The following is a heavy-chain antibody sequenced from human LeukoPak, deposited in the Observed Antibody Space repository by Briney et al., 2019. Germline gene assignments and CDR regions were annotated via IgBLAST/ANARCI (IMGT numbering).Heavy chain of an antibody. Sequence: GGSLRLSCTASGLTFSSYSMNWVRQAPGQGPEWVSYISSSGRTMYYAGSVQGRFTISRDNAKNSLYLQMNSLRAEATAVYYCAGDRAPYSNGWYPLYWGQGTLVTVSS. D-gene: IGHD6-19*01. J-gene: IGHJ4*02. CDR2: ISSSGRTM. CDR1: GLTFSSYS. V-gene: IGHV3-48*01. CDR3: AGDRAPYSNGWYPLY.